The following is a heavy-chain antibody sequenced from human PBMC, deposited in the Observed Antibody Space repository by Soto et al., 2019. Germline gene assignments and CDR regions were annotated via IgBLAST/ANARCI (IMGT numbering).Heavy chain of an antibody. D-gene: IGHD3-10*01. CDR3: ARGGGFGTGAYYNVAY. V-gene: IGHV3-23*01. CDR1: GFSFSSYA. J-gene: IGHJ4*02. Sequence: EVQLLESGGGLVEPGGSLRLSCTASGFSFSSYAMTWVRQAPGKGLEWVSSTTDDGGRTFYADSVKGRFTISRDNSNNRLYRQMNSRRAEDRALYYGARGGGFGTGAYYNVAYWGQGTLVTVSS. CDR2: TTDDGGRT.